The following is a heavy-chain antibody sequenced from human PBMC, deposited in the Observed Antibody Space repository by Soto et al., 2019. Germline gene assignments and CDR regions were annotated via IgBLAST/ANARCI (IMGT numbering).Heavy chain of an antibody. CDR3: ARGSGSYYGYYYYGMDV. D-gene: IGHD1-26*01. CDR1: GGSISSGGYY. CDR2: IYYSGST. Sequence: QVQLQESGPGLVKPSQTLSLTCTVSGGSISSGGYYWSWIRQHPGKGLEWIGYIYYSGSTYYNPSLKSRVTISVDTSKNPFSLKLSSVTAADTAVYYCARGSGSYYGYYYYGMDVWGQGTTVTVSS. J-gene: IGHJ6*02. V-gene: IGHV4-31*03.